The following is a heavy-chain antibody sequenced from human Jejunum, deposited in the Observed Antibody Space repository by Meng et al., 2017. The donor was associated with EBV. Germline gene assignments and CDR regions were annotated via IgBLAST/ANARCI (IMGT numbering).Heavy chain of an antibody. CDR1: GASTTGTNW. CDR2: IWHGGNT. CDR3: ARGNAYNVPSFDY. Sequence: QWQVRGSGHGLVAPSGTLSLTGAVSGASTTGTNWWSWVRLPPGKGLEWIAEIWHGGNTNYNPALKSRVTISVDKSNNQFSLKLASVTAADTAVYFCARGNAYNVPSFDYWGQGTLVTVSS. D-gene: IGHD5-24*01. J-gene: IGHJ4*02. V-gene: IGHV4-4*02.